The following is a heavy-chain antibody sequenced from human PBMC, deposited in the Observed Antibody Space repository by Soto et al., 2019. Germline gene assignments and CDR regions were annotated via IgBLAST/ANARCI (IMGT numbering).Heavy chain of an antibody. CDR3: ARELGNYDSSGYETAPFDY. Sequence: GGSLRLSCAASGFTLDDYGMSWVRQAPGKGLEWVSGINWNGGSTGYADSVKGRFTISRDNAKNSLYLQMNSLRAEDTALYYCARELGNYDSSGYETAPFDYWGQGTLVTVSS. V-gene: IGHV3-20*04. CDR1: GFTLDDYG. D-gene: IGHD3-22*01. J-gene: IGHJ4*02. CDR2: INWNGGST.